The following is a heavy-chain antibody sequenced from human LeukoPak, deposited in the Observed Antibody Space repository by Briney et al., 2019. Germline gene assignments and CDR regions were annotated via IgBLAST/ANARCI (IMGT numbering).Heavy chain of an antibody. V-gene: IGHV4-34*01. Sequence: SETLSLTCAVSGTSFSSYYWSWIRQSPEKGLEWIGEINHSGYTNNNPSLKSRVTMSIDTSNNRFSLRLSSVTAADTAVYFRARMTTGHDYWGQGILVTVSS. D-gene: IGHD4-17*01. CDR1: GTSFSSYY. CDR3: ARMTTGHDY. CDR2: INHSGYT. J-gene: IGHJ4*02.